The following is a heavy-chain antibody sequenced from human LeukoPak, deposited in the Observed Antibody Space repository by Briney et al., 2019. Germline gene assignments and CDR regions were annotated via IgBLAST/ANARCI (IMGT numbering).Heavy chain of an antibody. J-gene: IGHJ4*02. D-gene: IGHD6-13*01. Sequence: SETLSLTCTVSGGSISSSSYYWGWIRQPPGKGLEWIGSIYYSGSTYYNPSLKSRVTISVDTSKNQFSLKLSSVTAADTAVYYCARGDSSSWYGIADWGQGTLVTVSS. CDR1: GGSISSSSYY. V-gene: IGHV4-39*07. CDR2: IYYSGST. CDR3: ARGDSSSWYGIAD.